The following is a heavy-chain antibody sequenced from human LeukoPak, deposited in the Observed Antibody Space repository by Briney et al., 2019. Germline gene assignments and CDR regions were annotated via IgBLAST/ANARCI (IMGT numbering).Heavy chain of an antibody. J-gene: IGHJ6*03. CDR3: ARLFYYYYYMDV. CDR2: LYYSGTT. CDR1: GGSISTTTYY. Sequence: SETLSLTCAVSGGSISTTTYYWAWIRQPPGKGLEWIGTLYYSGTTYYNPSLENRVAISVDTSKSQFSLKLSSVTAADTAVYYCARLFYYYYYMDVWGKGTTVTVSS. V-gene: IGHV4-39*01.